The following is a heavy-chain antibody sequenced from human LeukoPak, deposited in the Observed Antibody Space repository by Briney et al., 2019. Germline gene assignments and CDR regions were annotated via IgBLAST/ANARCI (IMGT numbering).Heavy chain of an antibody. CDR2: INPDGSRI. CDR1: GFTFSTSW. V-gene: IGHV3-7*03. CDR3: ANQYCGGDCYSGDAFDI. Sequence: GGSLRLSCAASGFTFSTSWMTWVRQAPGKGLDWLGNINPDGSRINYVDSVKGRFTFSRDNAKNSLFLQMNSLRAEDTAVYYCANQYCGGDCYSGDAFDIWGQGTMVTVSS. D-gene: IGHD2-21*01. J-gene: IGHJ3*02.